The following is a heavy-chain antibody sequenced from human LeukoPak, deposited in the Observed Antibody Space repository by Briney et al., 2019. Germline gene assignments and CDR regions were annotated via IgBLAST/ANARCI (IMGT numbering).Heavy chain of an antibody. V-gene: IGHV3-21*01. CDR1: GFTFTSYS. J-gene: IGHJ4*02. CDR2: ISVSSDYI. D-gene: IGHD1-14*01. CDR3: ARGGRNSYFFDF. Sequence: GGSLRLSCTASGFTFTSYSMNWVRQAPGKGLEWVSSISVSSDYIFYADSVKGRFTISRDNAKNSLFLQMNSLRAEDTAAYYCARGGRNSYFFDFWGQGTLVTVSS.